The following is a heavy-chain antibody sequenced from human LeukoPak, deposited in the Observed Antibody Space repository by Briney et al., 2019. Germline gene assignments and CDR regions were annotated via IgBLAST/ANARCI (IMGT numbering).Heavy chain of an antibody. CDR2: IVVGSGNT. V-gene: IGHV1-58*01. CDR3: AADPRAYSSSWYKYYYYGMDV. J-gene: IGHJ6*02. D-gene: IGHD6-13*01. Sequence: SVKVSCKASGFTFTSSAVQWVRQARGQRLEWIGWIVVGSGNTNYAQKFQERVTITRDMSASTAYMELSSLRSEDTAVYYCAADPRAYSSSWYKYYYYGMDVWGQGTTVTVSS. CDR1: GFTFTSSA.